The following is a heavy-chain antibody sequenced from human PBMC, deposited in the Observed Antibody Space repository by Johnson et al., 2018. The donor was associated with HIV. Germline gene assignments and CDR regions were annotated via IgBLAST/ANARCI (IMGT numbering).Heavy chain of an antibody. Sequence: QVQLVESGGGVVQPGRSLRLSCAASGFTFSTFGMHWVRQAPGKGLEWVAVISYDGSNKYYADSVEGRFTISRDNSKNRLYLQMNSLRDEDTAMYYCAKDLGQRVGAPAYYALDIWGQGTVVTVSS. J-gene: IGHJ3*02. CDR3: AKDLGQRVGAPAYYALDI. CDR1: GFTFSTFG. D-gene: IGHD1-26*01. V-gene: IGHV3-30*13. CDR2: ISYDGSNK.